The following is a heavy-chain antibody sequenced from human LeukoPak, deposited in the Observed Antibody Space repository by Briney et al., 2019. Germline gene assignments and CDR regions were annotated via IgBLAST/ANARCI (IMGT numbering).Heavy chain of an antibody. J-gene: IGHJ4*02. CDR1: GFTVSNNY. V-gene: IGHV3-53*01. Sequence: GGSLRLSCAASGFTVSNNYMSWVRQAPGKGLEWVSVVYSGGGTCYADSVEGRFTISRDISKNALYLQMNSVRPEDTAVYYCVRGLVGYDWGQGTRVTVSS. CDR3: VRGLVGYD. D-gene: IGHD2-8*02. CDR2: VYSGGGT.